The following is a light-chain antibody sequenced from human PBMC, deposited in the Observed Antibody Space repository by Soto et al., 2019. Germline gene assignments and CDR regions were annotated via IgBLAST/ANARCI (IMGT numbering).Light chain of an antibody. Sequence: DIQMTQSPSTLSASVGDRVTITCRASQSISSWLAWYQQKPGKAPKLLIYDASSLESGVPSRFSGSGSGTEFTLTISSLQPDDFATYYCQQYERYSTFGQGTKVEIK. CDR1: QSISSW. CDR2: DAS. J-gene: IGKJ1*01. CDR3: QQYERYST. V-gene: IGKV1-5*01.